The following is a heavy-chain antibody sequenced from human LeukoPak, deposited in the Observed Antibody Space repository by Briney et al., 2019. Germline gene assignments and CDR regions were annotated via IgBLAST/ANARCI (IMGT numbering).Heavy chain of an antibody. CDR1: GGSISSYY. V-gene: IGHV4-59*12. CDR3: ARDDHGGNSYYYYGMDV. Sequence: SETLSLTCTVSGGSISSYYWSWIRQPPGKGLEWIGYIYYSGSTNYNPSLKSRVTISVDTSRNQFSLKLSSVTAADTAVYYCARDDHGGNSYYYYGMDVWGQGTTVTVSS. CDR2: IYYSGST. J-gene: IGHJ6*02. D-gene: IGHD4-23*01.